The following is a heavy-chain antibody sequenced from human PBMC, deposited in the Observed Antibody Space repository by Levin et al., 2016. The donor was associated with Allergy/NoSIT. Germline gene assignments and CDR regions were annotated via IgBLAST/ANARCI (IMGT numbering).Heavy chain of an antibody. CDR3: TTAYFDFWSGYLDFDY. Sequence: GGSLRLSCAASGFTFSNAWMSWFRQAPGKGLEWVGRIKSKTDGGTTDYAAPVKGRFTISRDDSKNTLYLQMNSLKTEDTAVYYCTTAYFDFWSGYLDFDYWGQGTLVTVSS. CDR2: IKSKTDGGTT. CDR1: GFTFSNAW. D-gene: IGHD3-3*01. V-gene: IGHV3-15*01. J-gene: IGHJ4*02.